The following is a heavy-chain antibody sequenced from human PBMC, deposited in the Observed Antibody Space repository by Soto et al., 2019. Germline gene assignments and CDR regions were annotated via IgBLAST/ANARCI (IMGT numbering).Heavy chain of an antibody. J-gene: IGHJ6*02. CDR3: AREAPSLWFGELLHIYYYYGMDV. CDR2: TYYRSKWYN. CDR1: GDSVSSNSAA. V-gene: IGHV6-1*01. D-gene: IGHD3-10*01. Sequence: PSQTLSLTCVISGDSVSSNSAAWNWIRQSPSRGLEWLGRTYYRSKWYNDYAVSVKSRIAINPDTSKNQFSLQLNSVTPEDTAVYYCAREAPSLWFGELLHIYYYYGMDVWGQGTTVTVSS.